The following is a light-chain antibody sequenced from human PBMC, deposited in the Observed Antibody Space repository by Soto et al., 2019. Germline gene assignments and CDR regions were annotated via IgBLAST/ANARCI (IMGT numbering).Light chain of an antibody. V-gene: IGKV3-20*01. J-gene: IGKJ1*01. CDR3: QQYGSSYPWT. CDR1: QSVTSSY. Sequence: EIVLTQSPGTLSLSPGERATLSCRASQSVTSSYLAWYQQKPGQAPRLLIFGASNRATGIPDRFSGSGSGTDFTLTISRLEPEDFAVYYCQQYGSSYPWTFGQGTKVDNK. CDR2: GAS.